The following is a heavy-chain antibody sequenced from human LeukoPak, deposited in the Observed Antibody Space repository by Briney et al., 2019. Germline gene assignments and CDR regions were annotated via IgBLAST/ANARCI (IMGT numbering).Heavy chain of an antibody. CDR2: IYTSGST. Sequence: SETLSLTCTVSGGSISSYYWSWIRQPAGKGLEWIGRIYTSGSTNYNPSLKSRVTISVDTSKNQFSLKLSSVTAADTAVYYCARARIAVAANWFDPWGQGTLVTVSS. J-gene: IGHJ5*02. D-gene: IGHD6-19*01. CDR3: ARARIAVAANWFDP. CDR1: GGSISSYY. V-gene: IGHV4-4*07.